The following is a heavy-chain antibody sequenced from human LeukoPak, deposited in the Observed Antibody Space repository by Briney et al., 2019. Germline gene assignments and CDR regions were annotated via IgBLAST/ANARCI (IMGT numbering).Heavy chain of an antibody. Sequence: PGGSLRLSCAASGFTFSSYAMHWVRQAPGKGLEWVAFIHYDGSNKYYADSVKGRFTISRDNSKNTLYLQMNSLRAEDTAVYYCAREYLLGWGQGTLVTVSS. J-gene: IGHJ4*02. CDR2: IHYDGSNK. D-gene: IGHD7-27*01. V-gene: IGHV3-30*02. CDR3: AREYLLG. CDR1: GFTFSSYA.